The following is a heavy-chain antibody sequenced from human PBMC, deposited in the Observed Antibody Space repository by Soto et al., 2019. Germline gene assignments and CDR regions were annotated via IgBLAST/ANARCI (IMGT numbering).Heavy chain of an antibody. CDR1: GGSISSYY. V-gene: IGHV4-59*01. Sequence: PSETLSLTCTVSGGSISSYYWSWIRQPPGKGLEWIGYIYYSGSTNYNPSLKSRVTISVDTSKNQFSLKLSSVTAADTAVYYCARYYYDRSGHPKFDYWGQGTLVSVS. J-gene: IGHJ4*02. CDR3: ARYYYDRSGHPKFDY. CDR2: IYYSGST. D-gene: IGHD3-22*01.